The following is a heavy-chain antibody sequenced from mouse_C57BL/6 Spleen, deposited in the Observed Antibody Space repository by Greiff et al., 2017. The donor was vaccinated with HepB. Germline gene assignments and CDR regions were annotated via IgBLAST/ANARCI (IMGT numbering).Heavy chain of an antibody. CDR2: ISNGGGST. D-gene: IGHD3-3*01. J-gene: IGHJ3*01. Sequence: EVQRVESGGGLVQPGGSLKLSCAASGFTFSDYYMYWVRQTPEKRLEWVAYISNGGGSTYYPDTVKGRFTISRDNAKNTLYLQMSRLKSEDTAMYYCARQKEGRGFAYWGQGTLVTVSA. CDR1: GFTFSDYY. CDR3: ARQKEGRGFAY. V-gene: IGHV5-12*01.